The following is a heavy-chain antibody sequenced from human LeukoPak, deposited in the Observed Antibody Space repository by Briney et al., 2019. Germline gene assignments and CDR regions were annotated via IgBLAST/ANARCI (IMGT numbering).Heavy chain of an antibody. CDR2: INTNTGNP. D-gene: IGHD1-1*01. Sequence: GASVKVSCKASGYTFTSYAMNWVRQAPGQGLEWMGWINTNTGNPTYAQGFTGRFVFSLDTSVSTAYLLISSLKAEDTAVYYCARDLREATGTRPIDYWGQGTLVTVSS. J-gene: IGHJ4*02. CDR3: ARDLREATGTRPIDY. CDR1: GYTFTSYA. V-gene: IGHV7-4-1*02.